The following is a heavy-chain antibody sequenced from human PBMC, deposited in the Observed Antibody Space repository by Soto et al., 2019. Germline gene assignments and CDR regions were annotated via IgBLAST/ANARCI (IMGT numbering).Heavy chain of an antibody. CDR2: ISYGGSNK. CDR1: GFTFSSYG. Sequence: PGGSLRLSCAASGFTFSSYGMHWVRQAPGKGLEWVAVISYGGSNKYYADSVKGRFTISRDNSKNTLYLQMNSLRAEDTAVYYCAKAANNGDDAFDIWGQGTMVTVSS. J-gene: IGHJ3*02. V-gene: IGHV3-30*18. D-gene: IGHD2-8*01. CDR3: AKAANNGDDAFDI.